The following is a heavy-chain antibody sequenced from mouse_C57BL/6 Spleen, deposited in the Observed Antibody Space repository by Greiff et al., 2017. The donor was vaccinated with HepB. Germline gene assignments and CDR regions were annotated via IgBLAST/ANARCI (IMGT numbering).Heavy chain of an antibody. V-gene: IGHV5-4*01. CDR1: GFTFSSYA. CDR2: ISDGGSYT. J-gene: IGHJ2*01. D-gene: IGHD2-4*01. Sequence: EVQLQESGGGLVKPGGSLKLSCAASGFTFSSYAMSWVRQTPEKRLEWVATISDGGSYTYYPDNVKGRFTISRDNAKNNLYLQMSHLKSEDTAMYYCARDARHDYGDYWGQGTTLTVSS. CDR3: ARDARHDYGDY.